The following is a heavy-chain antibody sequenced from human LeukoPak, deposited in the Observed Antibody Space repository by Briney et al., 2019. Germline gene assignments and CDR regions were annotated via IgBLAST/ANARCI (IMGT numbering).Heavy chain of an antibody. D-gene: IGHD5-18*01. J-gene: IGHJ4*02. CDR3: ARKNVDTAMVYYFDY. CDR2: MYNSGTT. Sequence: NPSETLSLTCVVSGDSISSGGYSWNWIRQPPGKGLEWIGYMYNSGTTSYNPSLKSRVAMSVDTSKNQFSLKLSSVTAADTAVYYCARKNVDTAMVYYFDYWGQGTLVTVSS. V-gene: IGHV4-30-4*07. CDR1: GDSISSGGYS.